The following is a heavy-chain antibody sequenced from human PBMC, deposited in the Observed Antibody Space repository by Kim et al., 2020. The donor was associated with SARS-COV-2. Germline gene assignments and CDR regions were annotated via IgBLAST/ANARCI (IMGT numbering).Heavy chain of an antibody. J-gene: IGHJ4*02. Sequence: SETLSLTCTVSGGSISSGGYYWSWLRPHPGKGLEWIGYIYYSGSTYYNPSLKSRVTISVDTSKNQFSLKLSSVTAADTAVYYCARGRLTIFGVVNSFDYWGQGTLVTVSS. CDR2: IYYSGST. CDR3: ARGRLTIFGVVNSFDY. V-gene: IGHV4-31*03. D-gene: IGHD3-3*01. CDR1: GGSISSGGYY.